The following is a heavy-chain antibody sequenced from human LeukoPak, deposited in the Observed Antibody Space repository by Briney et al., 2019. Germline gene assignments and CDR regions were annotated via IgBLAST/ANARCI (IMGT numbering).Heavy chain of an antibody. D-gene: IGHD2-2*01. Sequence: GGSLRLSCAASGFTFDDYAMRWVRQAPGKGLEWVSLISWDGGSTYYADSVKGRFTISRDNSKNSLYLQMNSLRAEDTALYYCAKDQSPGYCSSTSCFPPPSIDYWGQGTLVTVSS. CDR2: ISWDGGST. CDR1: GFTFDDYA. V-gene: IGHV3-43D*03. J-gene: IGHJ4*02. CDR3: AKDQSPGYCSSTSCFPPPSIDY.